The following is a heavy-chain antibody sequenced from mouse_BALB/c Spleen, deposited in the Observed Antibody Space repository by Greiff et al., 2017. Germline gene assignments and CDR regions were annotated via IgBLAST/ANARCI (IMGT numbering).Heavy chain of an antibody. D-gene: IGHD1-2*01. CDR2: INSNGGST. J-gene: IGHJ3*01. CDR1: GFTFSSYG. CDR3: ARDLQFITTATLAY. V-gene: IGHV5-6-3*01. Sequence: EVKLMESGGDLVKPGGSLKLSCAASGFTFSSYGMSWVRQTPDKRLELVATINSNGGSTYYPDSVKGRFTISRDNAKNTLYLQMSSLKSEDTAMYYCARDLQFITTATLAYWGQGTLVTVSA.